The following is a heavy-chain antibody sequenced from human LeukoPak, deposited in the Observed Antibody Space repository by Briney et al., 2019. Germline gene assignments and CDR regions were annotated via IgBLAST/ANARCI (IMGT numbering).Heavy chain of an antibody. J-gene: IGHJ4*02. CDR2: ISAYNGNT. D-gene: IGHD2-2*01. CDR1: GGTFSSYA. Sequence: GASVKVSCKASGGTFSSYAISWVRQAPGQGLEWMGWISAYNGNTNYAQKLQGRVTMTTDTSTSTAYMELRSLRSDDTAVYYCARVRVVPAASDYWGQGTLVTVSS. V-gene: IGHV1-18*01. CDR3: ARVRVVPAASDY.